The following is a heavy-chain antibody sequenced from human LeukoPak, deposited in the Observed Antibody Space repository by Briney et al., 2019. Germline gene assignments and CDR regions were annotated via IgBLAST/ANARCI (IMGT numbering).Heavy chain of an antibody. CDR3: AREAGGDYVWGSYRPGAFDI. Sequence: ASLKVSCKASGYTFTSYYMPWVRQAPGQGLEWMGIIKPSGGSTSYAQTFQGRVTMTRDTSTSTVYMELSSLRSEDTAVYYCAREAGGDYVWGSYRPGAFDIWGQGTMVTVSS. D-gene: IGHD3-16*02. CDR1: GYTFTSYY. V-gene: IGHV1-46*01. CDR2: IKPSGGST. J-gene: IGHJ3*02.